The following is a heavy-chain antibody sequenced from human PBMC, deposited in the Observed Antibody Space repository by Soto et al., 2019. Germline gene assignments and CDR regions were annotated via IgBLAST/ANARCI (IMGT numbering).Heavy chain of an antibody. J-gene: IGHJ4*02. Sequence: QVQLQESGPGLVKPSQTLSLTCTVSGGSISSGDYYWSWIRQPPGKGLEWIGYIYYSGSTYYNPSLKSRVTISVDTSKNQFSLKLSSVTAADTAVYYCARVSNDYYGSGSYRGDDYWGQGTLVTVSS. D-gene: IGHD3-10*01. V-gene: IGHV4-30-4*01. CDR3: ARVSNDYYGSGSYRGDDY. CDR2: IYYSGST. CDR1: GGSISSGDYY.